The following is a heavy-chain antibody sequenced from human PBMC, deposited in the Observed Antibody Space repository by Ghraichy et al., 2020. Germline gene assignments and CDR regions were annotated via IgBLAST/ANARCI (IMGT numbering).Heavy chain of an antibody. V-gene: IGHV4-34*01. Sequence: SQTLSLTCAVYGGSFSGYYWSWIRQPPGKGLEWIGEINHSGSTNYNPSLKSRVTISVDTSKNQFSLKLSSVTAADTAVYYCARGLSRYYYYDSSGYPSYFDYWGQGTLVTVSS. J-gene: IGHJ4*02. CDR3: ARGLSRYYYYDSSGYPSYFDY. CDR1: GGSFSGYY. D-gene: IGHD3-22*01. CDR2: INHSGST.